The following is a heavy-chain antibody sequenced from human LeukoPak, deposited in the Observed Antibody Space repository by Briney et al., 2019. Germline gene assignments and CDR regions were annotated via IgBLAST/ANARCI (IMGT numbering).Heavy chain of an antibody. D-gene: IGHD5-18*01. CDR2: ISSSSSYI. CDR1: GFTFSSYS. CDR3: ARGPKIRGYSYGYYYYYYMDV. J-gene: IGHJ6*03. V-gene: IGHV3-21*01. Sequence: PGGSLRLSCAASGFTFSSYSMNWVRQAPGKGLEWVSSISSSSSYIYYADSVKGRFTISRDNAKNSLYLQMNSLRAEDTAVHYCARGPKIRGYSYGYYYYYYMDVWGKGTTVTVSS.